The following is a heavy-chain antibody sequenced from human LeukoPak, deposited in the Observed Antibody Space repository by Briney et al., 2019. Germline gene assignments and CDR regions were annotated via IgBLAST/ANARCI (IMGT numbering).Heavy chain of an antibody. CDR2: IYTSGGT. CDR1: GDSITNYY. J-gene: IGHJ3*02. V-gene: IGHV4-4*07. Sequence: SETLSLTCTVSGDSITNYYWSWIRQPAGHGLEWMGSIYTSGGTTYNPPLMSRGAMSIGTSRNHFSLKLTSVTAADTAIYYCARSFDTHAFDIWGQGTVVTVSS. CDR3: ARSFDTHAFDI.